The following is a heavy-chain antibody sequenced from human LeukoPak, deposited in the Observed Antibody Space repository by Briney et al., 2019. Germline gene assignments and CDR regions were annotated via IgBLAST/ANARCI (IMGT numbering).Heavy chain of an antibody. Sequence: ASVKVSCKASGYTFTGYYMHWVRQAPGQGLEWMGWINPNSGGTNYAQKFQGRVTMTRDTSISTAYMELSRLRSDDTAVYYCARVNPRGLRFLEWLSPLHYWGQGTLVTVSS. CDR2: INPNSGGT. J-gene: IGHJ4*02. CDR1: GYTFTGYY. CDR3: ARVNPRGLRFLEWLSPLHY. V-gene: IGHV1-2*02. D-gene: IGHD3-3*01.